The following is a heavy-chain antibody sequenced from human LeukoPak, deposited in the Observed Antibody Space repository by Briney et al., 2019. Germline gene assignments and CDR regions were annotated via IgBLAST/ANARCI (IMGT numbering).Heavy chain of an antibody. Sequence: ASVKVSCKASGYTFTSYGISWVRQAPGQGLEWMGWIGAYNGNTNYAQKLQGRVTMTRDTSTSTVYMELSSLRSEDTTVYYCARDRIPSSSWYGYFDYWGQGTLVTVSS. V-gene: IGHV1-18*01. CDR2: IGAYNGNT. CDR3: ARDRIPSSSWYGYFDY. CDR1: GYTFTSYG. D-gene: IGHD6-13*01. J-gene: IGHJ4*02.